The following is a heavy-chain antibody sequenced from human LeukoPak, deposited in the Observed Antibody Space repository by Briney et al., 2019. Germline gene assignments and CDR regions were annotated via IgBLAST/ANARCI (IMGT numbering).Heavy chain of an antibody. CDR2: IRSKAYGGTT. CDR1: GFTFGDYA. V-gene: IGHV3-49*03. D-gene: IGHD3-16*02. CDR3: TRVLSTFGGVIVMYFDY. J-gene: IGHJ4*02. Sequence: GGSLRLSCTASGFTFGDYAMSWFRQAPGKGLEWVGFIRSKAYGGTTEYAASVKGRFTISRDDSKSIAYLQINSLKTEDTAVYYCTRVLSTFGGVIVMYFDYWGQGTLVTVSS.